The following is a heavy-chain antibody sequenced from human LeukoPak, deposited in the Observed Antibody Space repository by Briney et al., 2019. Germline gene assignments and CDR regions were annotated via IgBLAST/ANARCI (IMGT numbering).Heavy chain of an antibody. CDR2: INDDGSDT. Sequence: GGSLRLSCAVSGFTFKLYWMHWVRQAPGKGPVWVSRINDDGSDTTYADSVKGRFTISRDDAKNMLFLQMNSLRAADTAVYYCANNLNYYGSGGHYWGQGTLVTVSS. V-gene: IGHV3-74*01. CDR3: ANNLNYYGSGGHY. CDR1: GFTFKLYW. J-gene: IGHJ4*02. D-gene: IGHD3-10*01.